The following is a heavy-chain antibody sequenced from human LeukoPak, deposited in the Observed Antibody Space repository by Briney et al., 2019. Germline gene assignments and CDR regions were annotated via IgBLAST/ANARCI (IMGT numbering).Heavy chain of an antibody. CDR2: INHSGRT. CDR1: GGSFSGYY. J-gene: IGHJ5*02. V-gene: IGHV4-34*01. Sequence: TSSETLSLTCAVSGGSFSGYYWTWIRQPPGKGLEWIGEINHSGRTNYNPSLKSRVIISVDTSKNQFSLKLSSVTAADTAVYYCARPLGYCSDSRCPQSWFDPWGQGTLVTVSS. CDR3: ARPLGYCSDSRCPQSWFDP. D-gene: IGHD2-15*01.